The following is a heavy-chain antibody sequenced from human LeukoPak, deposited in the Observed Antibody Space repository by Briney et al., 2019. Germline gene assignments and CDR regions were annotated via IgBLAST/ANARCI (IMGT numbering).Heavy chain of an antibody. CDR3: ARQIASAGTAGFDF. D-gene: IGHD6-13*01. Sequence: SETVSLTRTVSGGFISSYYWSGIRQPAGKELEWIGRIYSTGSTNYNPSLKSRVTMSVDTSKNQFSLRLRSVTAADTAVYYCARQIASAGTAGFDFWGQGALVTVSS. CDR1: GGFISSYY. J-gene: IGHJ4*02. V-gene: IGHV4-4*07. CDR2: IYSTGST.